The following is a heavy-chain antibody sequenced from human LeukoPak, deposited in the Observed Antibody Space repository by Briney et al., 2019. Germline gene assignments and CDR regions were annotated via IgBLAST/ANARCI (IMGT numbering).Heavy chain of an antibody. CDR1: GYTFTSYD. CDR2: MNPNSGNI. J-gene: IGHJ5*02. V-gene: IGHV1-8*01. D-gene: IGHD1-26*01. CDR3: AREAAGVGARSWFDP. Sequence: ASVKVSCKASGYTFTSYDINWVRQATGQGLEWMGWMNPNSGNIGYAQKFQGRVTMTRNTSISTAYMELSSLRSEDTAVYYCAREAAGVGARSWFDPWGQGTLVTVSS.